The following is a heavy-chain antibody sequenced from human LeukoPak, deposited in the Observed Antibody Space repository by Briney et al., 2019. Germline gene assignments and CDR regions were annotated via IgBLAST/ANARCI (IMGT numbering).Heavy chain of an antibody. J-gene: IGHJ5*02. CDR2: INPNIGGT. Sequence: ASVKVSCKASGYTFTRYYVHWVRQAPGQGLEWMGWINPNIGGTNYAQKFQGRVTMTRDTSISTAYMELSRLTSDDTAVYYCARDSEQWLATWGQGTLVTVSS. D-gene: IGHD6-19*01. V-gene: IGHV1-2*02. CDR3: ARDSEQWLAT. CDR1: GYTFTRYY.